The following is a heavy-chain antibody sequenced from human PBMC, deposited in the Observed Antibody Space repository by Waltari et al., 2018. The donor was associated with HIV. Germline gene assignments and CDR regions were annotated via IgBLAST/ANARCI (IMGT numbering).Heavy chain of an antibody. J-gene: IGHJ3*02. V-gene: IGHV4-31*03. CDR1: GGSISSGGYY. CDR3: ARENDYGDYVYAFDI. Sequence: QVQLQESGPGLVKPSQTLSLTCTVSGGSISSGGYYWSWIRQHPGKGLEWIGYIYYSGSTYYNPSLKSRVTISVDTSKNQFALKLSSVTAADTAVYYCARENDYGDYVYAFDIWGQGTMVTVSS. D-gene: IGHD4-17*01. CDR2: IYYSGST.